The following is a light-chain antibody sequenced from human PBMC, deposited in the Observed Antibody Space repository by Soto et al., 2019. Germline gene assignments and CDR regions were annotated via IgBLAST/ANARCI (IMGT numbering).Light chain of an antibody. CDR3: QTRGTGIVV. J-gene: IGLJ2*01. Sequence: QSVLTQSPSASASLGASVKLTCTLSSGHSNYAIAWHQQQPEKGPRYLMKLNSDGSHSKGDGIPDRFSGSSSGAERSLTISSLQSEDEADYYCQTRGTGIVVFGGGTKVTVL. V-gene: IGLV4-69*01. CDR1: SGHSNYA. CDR2: LNSDGSH.